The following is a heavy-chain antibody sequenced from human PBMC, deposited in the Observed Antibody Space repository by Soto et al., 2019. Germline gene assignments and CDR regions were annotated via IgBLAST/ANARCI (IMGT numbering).Heavy chain of an antibody. D-gene: IGHD2-21*01. CDR2: IYHSGST. J-gene: IGHJ5*02. CDR1: SGSISSSNW. Sequence: NPSETLSLTCAVSSGSISSSNWWSWVRQPPGKGLEWIGEIYHSGSTNYNPSLKSRVTISVDKSKNQFSLKLSSVTAADTAVYYCVRDLFGDSGGDCLSKWFDPWGQGTLVTVSS. V-gene: IGHV4-4*02. CDR3: VRDLFGDSGGDCLSKWFDP.